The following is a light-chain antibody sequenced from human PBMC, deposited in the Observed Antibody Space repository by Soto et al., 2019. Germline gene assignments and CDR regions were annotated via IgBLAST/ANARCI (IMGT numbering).Light chain of an antibody. CDR1: QSVSSNY. CDR3: QQHGSASWT. V-gene: IGKV3-20*01. Sequence: EIVWTQSPATLSLSPGERATLSCRASQSVSSNYLAWYQQKPGQAPRLLIYGASSRATGISDRFSGSGSGTDFTLTINRLEPEDFAVYYCQQHGSASWTFGQGTRVEIK. J-gene: IGKJ1*01. CDR2: GAS.